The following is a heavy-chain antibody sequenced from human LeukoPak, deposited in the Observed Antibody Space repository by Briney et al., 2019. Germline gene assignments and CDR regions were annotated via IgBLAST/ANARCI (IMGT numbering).Heavy chain of an antibody. V-gene: IGHV1-46*01. D-gene: IGHD3-9*01. J-gene: IGHJ4*02. CDR1: GYTFTSYY. Sequence: GASVKVSCKASGYTFTSYYMHWVRQAPVQGLECMGIINPSGGSTTYAQKFQGRVTMTRDTSTSTVYMELSSLRSEDTAVYYCARVHRRLVRKYYFDYWGQGTLVTVSS. CDR3: ARVHRRLVRKYYFDY. CDR2: INPSGGST.